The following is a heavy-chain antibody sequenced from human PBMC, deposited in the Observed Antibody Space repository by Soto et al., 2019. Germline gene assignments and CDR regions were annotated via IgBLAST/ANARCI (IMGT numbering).Heavy chain of an antibody. Sequence: GGSLRLSCAASGFTFSSYAMSWVRQAPGKGLEWVSAISGSGGSTYYADSVKGRFTISRDNSKNTLYLQMNSLRAEDTAVYYCAKGVVPSEISGLDYWGQGTLVTVS. V-gene: IGHV3-23*01. CDR2: ISGSGGST. J-gene: IGHJ4*02. D-gene: IGHD2-15*01. CDR1: GFTFSSYA. CDR3: AKGVVPSEISGLDY.